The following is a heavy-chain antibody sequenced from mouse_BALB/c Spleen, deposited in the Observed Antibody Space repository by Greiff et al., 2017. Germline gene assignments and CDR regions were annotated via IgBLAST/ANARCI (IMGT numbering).Heavy chain of an antibody. D-gene: IGHD3-1*01. CDR1: GFSLTGYG. CDR2: IWGDGST. J-gene: IGHJ4*01. Sequence: VQGVESGPGLVAPSQSLSITCTVSGFSLTGYGVNWVRQPPGKGLEWLGMIWGDGSTDYNSALKSRLSISKDNSKSQVFLKMNSLQTDDTARYYCAREAARGYYYAMDYWGQGTSVTVSS. CDR3: AREAARGYYYAMDY. V-gene: IGHV2-6-7*01.